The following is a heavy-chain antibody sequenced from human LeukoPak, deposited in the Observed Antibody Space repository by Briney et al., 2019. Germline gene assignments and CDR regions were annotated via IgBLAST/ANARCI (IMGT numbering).Heavy chain of an antibody. CDR2: ITNGGSTI. V-gene: IGHV3-11*01. CDR1: GFTFSDYN. CDR3: ARSIGLTGGGVDV. J-gene: IGHJ6*02. D-gene: IGHD3-9*01. Sequence: GGSLRLSCAASGFTFSDYNMNWVRQAPGKGLEWGSYITNGGSTIHHADSVKGRFTISRDNAKKTLYLQMNSLRAEDTAVYYCARSIGLTGGGVDVWGQGTTVTVSS.